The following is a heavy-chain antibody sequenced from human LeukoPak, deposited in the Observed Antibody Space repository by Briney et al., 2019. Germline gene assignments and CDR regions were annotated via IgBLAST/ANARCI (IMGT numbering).Heavy chain of an antibody. CDR2: IYYSGST. V-gene: IGHV4-39*07. CDR3: ARDATPRGNFGY. Sequence: SETLSLTCTVSGGSISSSSYYWGWIRQPPGKGLEWIGSIYYSGSTYYNPSLKSRVTISVDTSKNQFSLKLSSVTAADTAVYYCARDATPRGNFGYWGQGTLVTVSS. CDR1: GGSISSSSYY. J-gene: IGHJ4*02. D-gene: IGHD3-10*01.